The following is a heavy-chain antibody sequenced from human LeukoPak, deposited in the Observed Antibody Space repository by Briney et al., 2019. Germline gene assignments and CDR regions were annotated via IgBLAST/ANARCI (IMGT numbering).Heavy chain of an antibody. J-gene: IGHJ4*02. CDR1: GYTFTGYY. CDR3: ARQDQLPLDY. Sequence: ASVKVSCKASGYTFTGYYMHWVRQAPGQGLEWMGWINPNTGDTNYAQKFQGRVTMTTDTSISTAYMELGRLRSADTAVYYCARQDQLPLDYWGQGTLVTVSS. CDR2: INPNTGDT. V-gene: IGHV1-2*02. D-gene: IGHD2-2*01.